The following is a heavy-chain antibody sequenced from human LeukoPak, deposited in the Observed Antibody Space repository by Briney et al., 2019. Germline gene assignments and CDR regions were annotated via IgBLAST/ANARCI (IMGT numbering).Heavy chain of an antibody. J-gene: IGHJ6*02. CDR3: ARETSSGWYYAYYYYYGMDV. Sequence: SVKVSCKASGGTFSSYAISWVRQAPGQGLEWMGGIVPIFGTANYAQKFQGRVTITADESTSTAYMELSSLRSEDTAVYYCARETSSGWYYAYYYYYGMDVWGQGTTVTVSS. V-gene: IGHV1-69*13. D-gene: IGHD6-19*01. CDR1: GGTFSSYA. CDR2: IVPIFGTA.